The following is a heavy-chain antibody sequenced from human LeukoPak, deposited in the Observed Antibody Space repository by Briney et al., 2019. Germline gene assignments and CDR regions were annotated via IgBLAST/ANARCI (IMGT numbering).Heavy chain of an antibody. Sequence: SETLSLTCAVSGGSISSGGYSWSWIRQPPGKGLEWIGYIYYSGSTYYNPSLKSRVTISVDTSKNQFSLKLSSVTAADTAVYYCARNTFGGVLDAFDIWGQGTMVTVSS. CDR2: IYYSGST. J-gene: IGHJ3*02. CDR1: GGSISSGGYS. CDR3: ARNTFGGVLDAFDI. V-gene: IGHV4-30-4*07. D-gene: IGHD3-16*01.